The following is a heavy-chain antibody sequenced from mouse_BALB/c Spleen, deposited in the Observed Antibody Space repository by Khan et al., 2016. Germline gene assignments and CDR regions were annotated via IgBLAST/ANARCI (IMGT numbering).Heavy chain of an antibody. J-gene: IGHJ3*01. D-gene: IGHD1-1*01. CDR3: AEYEYGSNWFAY. V-gene: IGHV9-3*02. CDR1: GYTFTNYG. Sequence: QIQLQQSGPELKKPGETVKISCKASGYTFTNYGMNWVKQAPGKGLKWMGWINTNTGEPTYAEEFKGRFAFSLETSALTAYLQINNLKNEDTATYCCAEYEYGSNWFAYWGQGTLGTVSA. CDR2: INTNTGEP.